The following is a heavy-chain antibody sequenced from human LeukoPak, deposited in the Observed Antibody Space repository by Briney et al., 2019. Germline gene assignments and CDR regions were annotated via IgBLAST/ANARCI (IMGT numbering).Heavy chain of an antibody. J-gene: IGHJ4*02. CDR3: ARDVDTFFDY. V-gene: IGHV4-4*07. CDR1: GGFMSSYY. Sequence: PSETLSLTCTVSGGFMSSYYWSWIRQPAGKGLEWIGRIYASGSTYYNPSLQSRVTMSVDTSKNQFSLKLTSVTAADTDVYYCARDVDTFFDYWAQGTLVTVSS. D-gene: IGHD5-18*01. CDR2: IYASGST.